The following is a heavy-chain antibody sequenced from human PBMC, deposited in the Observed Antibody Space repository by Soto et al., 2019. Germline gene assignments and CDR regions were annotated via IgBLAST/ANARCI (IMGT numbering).Heavy chain of an antibody. V-gene: IGHV6-1*01. Sequence: SQTLSLTCAISGDSVSSLSASWNGIRQSPSRGLEWLGRTYYRSKWTNDYAVSVKSRITINPGTSKNQFSLQLSSVTPEDTAMYYCVRGYSSSFDYWGQGTLVTVSS. J-gene: IGHJ4*02. CDR3: VRGYSSSFDY. CDR2: TYYRSKWTN. CDR1: GDSVSSLSAS. D-gene: IGHD2-15*01.